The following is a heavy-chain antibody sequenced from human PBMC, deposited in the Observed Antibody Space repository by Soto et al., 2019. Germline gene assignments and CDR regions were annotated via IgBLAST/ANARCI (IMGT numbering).Heavy chain of an antibody. V-gene: IGHV3-48*01. D-gene: IGHD5-12*01. CDR3: ATETAYGGYAY. J-gene: IGHJ4*02. CDR2: ISSSGSTI. CDR1: GFTFSSYS. Sequence: EVQLVESGGGLVQPGGSLRLSFAASGFTFSSYSINWVRQAPGKGLEWVSYISSSGSTIYYADSVRGRFTVSKDKAKNPMYLQMNSRRAEDTGVYYCATETAYGGYAYWGRGTLVTVSS.